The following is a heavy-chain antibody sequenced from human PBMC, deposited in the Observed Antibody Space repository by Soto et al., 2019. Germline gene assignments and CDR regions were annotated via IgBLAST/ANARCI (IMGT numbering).Heavy chain of an antibody. CDR2: IGISGTST. Sequence: EVQLLDSGGGLVQPGGSLRLSCTTSGFTFSSYVMSWVRQAPGKGLEWVSTIGISGTSTNYADSVKGRFTSSRDNSKNTRYLQMNSLRAEDTAVYYCAKTERFDPWGQGTLVTVSS. CDR1: GFTFSSYV. CDR3: AKTERFDP. J-gene: IGHJ5*02. V-gene: IGHV3-23*01.